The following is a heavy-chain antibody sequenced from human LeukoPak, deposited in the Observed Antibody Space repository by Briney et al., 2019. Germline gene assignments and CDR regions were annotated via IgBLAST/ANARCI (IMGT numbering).Heavy chain of an antibody. CDR2: SIYYSGTT. V-gene: IGHV4-39*01. D-gene: IGHD2-8*02. Sequence: SETLSLTCTVSGGSMTSYYWDWIRQPPGKGLEWIGSSIYYSGTTYYNPSFKSRVTISVDTSKNQFSLKLSSVTAADTAVYYCARRRDYWVIDYWGQGTLVIVSS. CDR3: ARRRDYWVIDY. CDR1: GGSMTSYY. J-gene: IGHJ4*02.